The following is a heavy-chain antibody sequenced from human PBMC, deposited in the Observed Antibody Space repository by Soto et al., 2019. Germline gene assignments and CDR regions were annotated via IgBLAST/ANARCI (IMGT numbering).Heavy chain of an antibody. V-gene: IGHV3-15*01. Sequence: EVQLVESGGGLVKPGGSLRLSCAASGFTFSDDWVSWVRQAPGKGLEWVGRIKSKGSGGTTDYPAPVKGRFIISRDDSQKTLYLQLNSLKTEDTAMYYCCWSHSITYYFDVWGQGTLVTVSS. CDR1: GFTFSDDW. J-gene: IGHJ4*02. CDR2: IKSKGSGGTT. D-gene: IGHD3-3*01. CDR3: CWSHSITYYFDV.